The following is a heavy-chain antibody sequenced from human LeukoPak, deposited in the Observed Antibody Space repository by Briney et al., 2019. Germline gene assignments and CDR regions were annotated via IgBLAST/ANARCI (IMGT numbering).Heavy chain of an antibody. D-gene: IGHD6-19*01. CDR1: GFTFNKYA. CDR2: ISSNGGTT. CDR3: ARERCSDPTDDAFDI. V-gene: IGHV3-64*01. Sequence: PGGSLRLSCAASGFTFNKYAMHWVRQAPGKGLECVSGISSNGGTTYYANSVKGRFTLSRDNSKNTLYLQMGSLGAEDMAVYYCARERCSDPTDDAFDIGGQGTMVTVSS. J-gene: IGHJ3*02.